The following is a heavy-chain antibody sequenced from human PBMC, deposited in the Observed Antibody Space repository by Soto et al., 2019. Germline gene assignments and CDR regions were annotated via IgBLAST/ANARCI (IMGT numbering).Heavy chain of an antibody. CDR1: AFSFTNAW. J-gene: IGHJ4*02. Sequence: GGSQRLSCVASAFSFTNAWMSWVRQAPGKGLEWVGRIKSITDGGTTDYAAPVKGRFTISRDDSNNTLYLQMNSLKTEDTAVYYCSTGRSTYGLDSWGPGTLVTVSS. CDR3: STGRSTYGLDS. CDR2: IKSITDGGTT. V-gene: IGHV3-15*01. D-gene: IGHD5-18*01.